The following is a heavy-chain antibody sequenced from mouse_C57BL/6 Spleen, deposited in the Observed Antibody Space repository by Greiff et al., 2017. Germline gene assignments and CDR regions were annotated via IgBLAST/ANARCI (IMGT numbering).Heavy chain of an antibody. D-gene: IGHD2-14*01. J-gene: IGHJ4*01. V-gene: IGHV1-7*01. CDR2: INPSSGYT. CDR1: GYTFTSYW. CDR3: ARGVQSQDYAMDY. Sequence: QVQLQQSGAELAKPGASVKLSCKASGYTFTSYWMHWVKQRPGQGLEWIGYINPSSGYTKYNQKFKDKATLTADKSSSTAYMQLSSLTSEDSAVYYCARGVQSQDYAMDYWGQGTSVTVSS.